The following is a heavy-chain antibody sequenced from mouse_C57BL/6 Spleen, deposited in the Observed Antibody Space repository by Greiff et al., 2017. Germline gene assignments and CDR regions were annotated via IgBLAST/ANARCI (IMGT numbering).Heavy chain of an antibody. CDR2: LDPSDSYT. CDR1: GYTFTRYW. J-gene: IGHJ4*01. CDR3: ARSGYYYGTLYYAMDY. D-gene: IGHD1-1*01. Sequence: QVQLQQPGAELVMPGASVKLSCTASGYTFTRYWMHWVKQRPGQGLEWIGELDPSDSYTNYNQKFKGKSTLTVDKSSSTAYMQLSSLTSEDSAVYYCARSGYYYGTLYYAMDYWGQGTSVTGSS. V-gene: IGHV1-69*01.